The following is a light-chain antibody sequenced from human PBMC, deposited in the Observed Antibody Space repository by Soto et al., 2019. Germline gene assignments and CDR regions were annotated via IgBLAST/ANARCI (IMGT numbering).Light chain of an antibody. V-gene: IGLV2-8*01. CDR3: NSYAGTDDGGYNTVV. J-gene: IGLJ2*01. Sequence: QSALTQPPSASGSPGQSVTISCTGTSSDVGGSNFVSWYQQHPGNAPKLIIYHVNKRPSGVPDRFSGPKSGYTASLTVSGRQAEDEAEYECNSYAGTDDGGYNTVVFGGGTKLTVL. CDR1: SSDVGGSNF. CDR2: HVN.